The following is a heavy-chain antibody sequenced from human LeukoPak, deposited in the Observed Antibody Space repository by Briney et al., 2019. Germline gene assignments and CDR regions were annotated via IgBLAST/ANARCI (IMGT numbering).Heavy chain of an antibody. J-gene: IGHJ2*01. Sequence: SETLSLTCTVCGDSIRTYYWSWIRQPPGKRLEWIGRLYYSGSTNYNPSLKSRVTISVDTSKNQFSLKLNSVTAADTAVYYCVRGYSNWYFDLWGRGTLVTVSS. CDR2: LYYSGST. CDR3: VRGYSNWYFDL. D-gene: IGHD2/OR15-2a*01. CDR1: GDSIRTYY. V-gene: IGHV4-59*01.